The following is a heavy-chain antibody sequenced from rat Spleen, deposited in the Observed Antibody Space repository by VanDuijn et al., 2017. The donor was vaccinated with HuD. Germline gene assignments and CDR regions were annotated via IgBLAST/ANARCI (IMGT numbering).Heavy chain of an antibody. V-gene: IGHV2-41*01. CDR2: IWNTGGT. D-gene: IGHD1-3*01. J-gene: IGHJ2*01. CDR1: GFSPTRYN. CDR3: ARHELAPFDY. Sequence: QVQLKESGPGLVQHSQTLSLTCTLAGFSPTRYNVHVVLQPPGKGLEWMGVIWNTGGTRYNSVFKSRLSISRDTYKSQVFLQMNSLKPEDTGTYYCARHELAPFDYWGQGVMVTVSS.